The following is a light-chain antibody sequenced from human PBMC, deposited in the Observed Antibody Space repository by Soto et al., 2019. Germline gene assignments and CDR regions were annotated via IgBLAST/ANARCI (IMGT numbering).Light chain of an antibody. Sequence: DIQMTQSPSTLSASVGDRVTITCRASERISSWLAWYQQKPGKAPKLLIYKASSLESGVPSRFSGSGSGTEFTLTISSLQPDDFAIYYCQQYNSYWTFGQGTKVDIK. J-gene: IGKJ1*01. CDR3: QQYNSYWT. CDR1: ERISSW. CDR2: KAS. V-gene: IGKV1-5*03.